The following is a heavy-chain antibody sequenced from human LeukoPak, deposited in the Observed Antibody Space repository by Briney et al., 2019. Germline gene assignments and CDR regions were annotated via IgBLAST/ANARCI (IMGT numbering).Heavy chain of an antibody. J-gene: IGHJ5*02. CDR3: ARAQLGYYDSTPLNWFDP. CDR1: GGSISSGGYS. V-gene: IGHV4-30-2*01. D-gene: IGHD3-22*01. Sequence: SETLSLTCAVSGGSISSGGYSWSWIRQPPGKGLEWIGYIYHSGSTYYNPSLKSRVTISVDRSKNQFSLKLSSVTAADTAVYYCARAQLGYYDSTPLNWFDPWGQGTLVTVSS. CDR2: IYHSGST.